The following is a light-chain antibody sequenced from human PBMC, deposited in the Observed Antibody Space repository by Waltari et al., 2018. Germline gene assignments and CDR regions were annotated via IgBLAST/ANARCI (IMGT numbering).Light chain of an antibody. CDR3: SSYTDDTTLDVI. Sequence: SALPSPPSVSGSPGQPTPTPSPAPTSDFGIYPYVPGYQRHPGKAPKLIIYDVYIRPSGVSSRFSGSKSGNTASLTIAGLQAEDEGDYYCSSYTDDTTLDVIFGGGTKLTVL. J-gene: IGLJ2*01. CDR2: DVY. V-gene: IGLV2-14*03. CDR1: TSDFGIYPY.